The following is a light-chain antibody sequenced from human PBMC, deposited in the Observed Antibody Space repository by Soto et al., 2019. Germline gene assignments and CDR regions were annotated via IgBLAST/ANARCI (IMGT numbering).Light chain of an antibody. J-gene: IGKJ1*01. CDR1: QSASSSY. V-gene: IGKV3-20*01. CDR3: QEYGSSRT. Sequence: EIVLTQSPGTLSLSPGERATLSCRASQSASSSYLAWYQQKPGQAPRLLIYGASSRATATPDRFSGSGSGTDFTLTISRLEPEEFAVYYCQEYGSSRTFGQGTKVEIK. CDR2: GAS.